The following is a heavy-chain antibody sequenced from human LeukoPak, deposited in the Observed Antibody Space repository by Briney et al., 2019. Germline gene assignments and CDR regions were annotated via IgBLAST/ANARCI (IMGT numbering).Heavy chain of an antibody. CDR1: GGSISSYY. CDR2: IYYSGST. J-gene: IGHJ6*03. V-gene: IGHV4-59*01. Sequence: SETLSLTCTVSGGSISSYYWSWIRQPPGKGLEWIGYIYYSGSTNYNPSLKSRVTISVDTSKNQFSLKLSSVTAADTAVYYCARLSIAARVYYYYMDVWGKGTTVTVSS. CDR3: ARLSIAARVYYYYMDV. D-gene: IGHD6-6*01.